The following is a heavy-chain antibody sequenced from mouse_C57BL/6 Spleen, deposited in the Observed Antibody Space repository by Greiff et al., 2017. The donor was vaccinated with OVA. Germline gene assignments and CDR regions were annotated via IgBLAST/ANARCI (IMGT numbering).Heavy chain of an antibody. CDR2: IYPGDGDT. CDR1: GYAFSSYW. J-gene: IGHJ2*01. D-gene: IGHD1-1*01. CDR3: ARSITTVVAPNFDY. Sequence: QVQLQQSGAELVKPGASVKISCKASGYAFSSYWMNWVKQRPGKGLEWIGQIYPGDGDTNYNGKFKGKATLTADKSSSTAYMQLSSLTSEYSAVYVGARSITTVVAPNFDYWGQGTTLTVSS. V-gene: IGHV1-80*01.